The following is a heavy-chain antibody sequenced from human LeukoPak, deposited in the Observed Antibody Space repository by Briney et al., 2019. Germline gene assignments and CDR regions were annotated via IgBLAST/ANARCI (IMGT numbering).Heavy chain of an antibody. V-gene: IGHV4-59*01. CDR3: ARGQWLYYFDY. D-gene: IGHD6-19*01. CDR1: GGSISSYY. CDR2: IYYSGST. Sequence: SETLSLTCTVSGGSISSYYWSWIRQPPGKGLEWIGYIYYSGSTNYNPSLKSRVTISVDTSKNQFSLKLSSVTAADTAVYYCARGQWLYYFDYRGQGTLVTVSS. J-gene: IGHJ4*02.